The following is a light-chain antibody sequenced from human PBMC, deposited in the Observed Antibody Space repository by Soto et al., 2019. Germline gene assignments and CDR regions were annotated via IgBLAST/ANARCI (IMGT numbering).Light chain of an antibody. J-gene: IGKJ4*01. CDR3: QQRSNWPLT. CDR2: DAS. CDR1: QSVGSF. Sequence: EIVLTQSPATLSLSPGERATLSCRSSQSVGSFLAWYQQKPGQAPRLLIFDASNRATGIPARFSGSGSGTDFTLTISGLVPEDFAVYYCQQRSNWPLTFGGGTKVEIK. V-gene: IGKV3-11*01.